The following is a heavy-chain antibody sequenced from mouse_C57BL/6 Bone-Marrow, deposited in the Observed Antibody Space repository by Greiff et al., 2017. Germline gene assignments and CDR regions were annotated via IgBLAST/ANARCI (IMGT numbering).Heavy chain of an antibody. CDR1: GYAFSSYW. J-gene: IGHJ2*02. D-gene: IGHD1-1*01. V-gene: IGHV1-80*01. Sequence: VQLQQSGAELVKPGASVKISCKASGYAFSSYWMNWVKQRPGKGLEWIGQIYPGDGETNYNGKFKGKATLTADKSSSTAYMQLSSLTSEDSAVYFCARLGDPYYYGSSYDYFDYWGQGTSLTVSS. CDR3: ARLGDPYYYGSSYDYFDY. CDR2: IYPGDGET.